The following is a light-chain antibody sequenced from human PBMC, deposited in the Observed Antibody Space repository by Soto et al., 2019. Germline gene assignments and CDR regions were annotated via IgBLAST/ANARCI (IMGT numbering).Light chain of an antibody. J-gene: IGKJ1*01. Sequence: DIVMTQSPDSLAVSLGERATINCKSSQSVLYSSNNKNYLAWYQQKPGQPPKLLIYWASTREFGVPDRFSGSGSGTDFTLSISSPQDDDVLVYYCQQYHTTPKSFGQGTKVEIK. CDR1: QSVLYSSNNKNY. CDR3: QQYHTTPKS. V-gene: IGKV4-1*01. CDR2: WAS.